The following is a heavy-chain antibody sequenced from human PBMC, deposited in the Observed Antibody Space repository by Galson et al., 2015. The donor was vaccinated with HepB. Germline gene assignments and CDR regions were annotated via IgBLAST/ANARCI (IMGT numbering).Heavy chain of an antibody. CDR1: GYTFTSYY. Sequence: SVKVSCKASGYTFTSYYMHWVRQAPGQGLEWMGIINPSGGSTSYAQKFQGRVTMTRDTSTSTVYMELSSLRSEDTAVYYCARDIPSPVAAAGTGVNYYYYGMDVWGQGTTVTVSS. J-gene: IGHJ6*02. CDR3: ARDIPSPVAAAGTGVNYYYYGMDV. V-gene: IGHV1-46*01. CDR2: INPSGGST. D-gene: IGHD6-13*01.